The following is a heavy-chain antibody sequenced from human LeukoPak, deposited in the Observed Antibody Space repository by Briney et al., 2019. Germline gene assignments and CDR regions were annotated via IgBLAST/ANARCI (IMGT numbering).Heavy chain of an antibody. CDR2: INANTGNP. Sequence: ASVKVSCKASGYTFTSYSMNWVRQAPGQGLEYMGWINANTGNPTYAQGFTGRFVFSLDTSFSTAYLQISSLKAEDTAVYYCARDFPARDWFFDLWGRGTLVTVSS. CDR1: GYTFTSYS. J-gene: IGHJ2*01. V-gene: IGHV7-4-1*02. CDR3: ARDFPARDWFFDL.